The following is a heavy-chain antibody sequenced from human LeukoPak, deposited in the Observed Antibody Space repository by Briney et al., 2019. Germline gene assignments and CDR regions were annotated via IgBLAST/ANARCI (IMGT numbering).Heavy chain of an antibody. D-gene: IGHD3-22*01. Sequence: PGGSLRLSCAASGFTFSGSAMHWVRQASGKGLEWVGRIRSKANSYATAYAASVKGRITISRDDSKSTAYPQMNNLKTEDTAVYYCTSGDYYDSSGYYRSWGQGTLVTVSS. J-gene: IGHJ5*02. CDR1: GFTFSGSA. CDR2: IRSKANSYAT. V-gene: IGHV3-73*01. CDR3: TSGDYYDSSGYYRS.